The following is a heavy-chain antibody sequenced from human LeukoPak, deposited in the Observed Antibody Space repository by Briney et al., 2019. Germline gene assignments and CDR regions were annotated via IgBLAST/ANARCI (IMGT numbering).Heavy chain of an antibody. CDR1: GFTXTSSA. J-gene: IGHJ3*01. Sequence: ASVKVSCKASGFTXTSSAVQGVRQARGQRLEWIGWIVVGSGNTNYAQKFQERVTITRDMSTSLVYMELSGLRSEDTAVYYCAAEAAYYYDSRDAFDVWGQGTMVTVSS. D-gene: IGHD3-22*01. CDR2: IVVGSGNT. CDR3: AAEAAYYYDSRDAFDV. V-gene: IGHV1-58*01.